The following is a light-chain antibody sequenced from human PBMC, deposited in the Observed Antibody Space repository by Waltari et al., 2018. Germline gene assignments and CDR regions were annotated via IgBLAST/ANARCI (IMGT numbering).Light chain of an antibody. CDR3: CSYAGSSPHVI. CDR1: SSAVGRYKF. CDR2: GGS. Sequence: QSALTQPASVSGSPGQSITISCTGSSSAVGRYKFVSWYQQHPGKAPQLMIYGGSQRPSGVSNRFSGSKSGNTASLTISGLRAEDEADYYCCSYAGSSPHVIFGGGTKLTVL. J-gene: IGLJ2*01. V-gene: IGLV2-23*01.